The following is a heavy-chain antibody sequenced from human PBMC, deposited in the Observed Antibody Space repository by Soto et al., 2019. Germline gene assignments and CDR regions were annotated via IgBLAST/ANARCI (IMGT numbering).Heavy chain of an antibody. D-gene: IGHD6-13*01. J-gene: IGHJ5*02. Sequence: KGSCKASGYTFTRYAVHCVRQAPGQRLEWMGWINAGNGNTKYSQKFQGRVTITKDTSASTAYMEMSSLRSEDTAVYYCARDVAAAAPWGQGTLVTVSS. V-gene: IGHV1-3*01. CDR3: ARDVAAAAP. CDR1: GYTFTRYA. CDR2: INAGNGNT.